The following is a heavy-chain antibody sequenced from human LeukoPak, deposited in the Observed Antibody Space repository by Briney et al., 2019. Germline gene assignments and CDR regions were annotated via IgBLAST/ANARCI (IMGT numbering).Heavy chain of an antibody. CDR2: TNPNSGGT. CDR3: ARGITIFGVALDAFDI. V-gene: IGHV1-2*06. J-gene: IGHJ3*02. D-gene: IGHD3-3*01. CDR1: GYTFTGYY. Sequence: GASVKVSCKASGYTFTGYYMHWVRQAPGQGLEWMGRTNPNSGGTNYAQKFQGRVTMTRDTSISTAYMELSRLRSDDTAVYYCARGITIFGVALDAFDIWGQGTMVTVSS.